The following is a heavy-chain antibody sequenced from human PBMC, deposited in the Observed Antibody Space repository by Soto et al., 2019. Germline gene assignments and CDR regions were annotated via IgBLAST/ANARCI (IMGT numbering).Heavy chain of an antibody. V-gene: IGHV3-15*01. CDR3: TTDIFHGYSYGYDY. D-gene: IGHD5-18*01. J-gene: IGHJ4*02. CDR2: IKSKTDGGTT. Sequence: GGSLRLSCAASGFTFSNAWMSWVRQAPGKGLEWVGRIKSKTDGGTTDYAAPVKGRFTISRDDSKNTLYLQMNSLKTEDTAVYYCTTDIFHGYSYGYDYWGQGTLVTVSS. CDR1: GFTFSNAW.